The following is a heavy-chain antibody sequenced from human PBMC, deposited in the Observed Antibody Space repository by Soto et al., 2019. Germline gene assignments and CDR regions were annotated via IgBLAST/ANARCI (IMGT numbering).Heavy chain of an antibody. J-gene: IGHJ4*03. V-gene: IGHV3-23*01. CDR2: IATTGETT. CDR1: GFTFNTYD. Sequence: EVQLLASGGGLVQPGGSLRLPCAASGFTFNTYDRSCVRQAPGTGLEWVSSIATTGETTFYADSVRRRFTISRDNSKNTLFLQINALRADDTAIYYCVRQWSGWGHGTLVTVSS. CDR3: VRQWSG. D-gene: IGHD3-3*01.